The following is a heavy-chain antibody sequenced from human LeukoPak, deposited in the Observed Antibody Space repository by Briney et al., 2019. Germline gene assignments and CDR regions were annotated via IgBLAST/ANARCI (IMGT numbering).Heavy chain of an antibody. D-gene: IGHD1-26*01. Sequence: GASVKVSCKASGCTFTGYYMHWVRQAPGQGLEWMGRINPNSGGTNYAQKFQGRVTMTRDTSISTAYMELSRLRSDDTAVYYCARVRRIGSSYYYYYMDVWGKGTTVTVSS. CDR3: ARVRRIGSSYYYYYMDV. CDR2: INPNSGGT. CDR1: GCTFTGYY. V-gene: IGHV1-2*06. J-gene: IGHJ6*03.